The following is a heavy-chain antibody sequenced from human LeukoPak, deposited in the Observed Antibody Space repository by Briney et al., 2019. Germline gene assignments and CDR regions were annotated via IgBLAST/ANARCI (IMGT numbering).Heavy chain of an antibody. CDR1: GASIKSSSDY. CDR2: IYYSKNT. V-gene: IGHV4-39*01. CDR3: VSPRGFSYGYFDY. Sequence: SGPMSLPCTVAGASIKSSSDYWGGIRQPPEKGLEWIGNIYYSKNTYYNPCLKSRVTISADTSKNQFSLTLGSVSATDTAVYYCVSPRGFSYGYFDYWGQGTLVTVSS. J-gene: IGHJ4*02. D-gene: IGHD5-18*01.